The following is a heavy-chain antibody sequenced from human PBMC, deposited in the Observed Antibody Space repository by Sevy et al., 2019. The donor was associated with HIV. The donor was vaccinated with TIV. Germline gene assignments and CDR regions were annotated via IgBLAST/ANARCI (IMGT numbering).Heavy chain of an antibody. CDR3: ARQRASSGYFYFGS. CDR1: GGSISSGDYY. CDR2: IFYSGST. V-gene: IGHV4-30-4*01. Sequence: SETLSLTCTVSGGSISSGDYYWSWIRQPPGKGLEWIGYIFYSGSTYFNPSLKSRVTISLDTSKSQFSLRLSSVTAADTAVFYCARQRASSGYFYFGSWGQRTLVTVSS. D-gene: IGHD3-22*01. J-gene: IGHJ4*02.